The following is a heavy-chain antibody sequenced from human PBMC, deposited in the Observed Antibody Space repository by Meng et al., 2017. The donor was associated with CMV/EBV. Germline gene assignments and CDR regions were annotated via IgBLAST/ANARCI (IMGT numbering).Heavy chain of an antibody. V-gene: IGHV4-34*01. D-gene: IGHD1-26*01. CDR3: ATGGSYRFDY. Sequence: SETLSPTCAFYGGSSRGYYWSWIRQLPGKGLEWIGEINHSGSTNYNPSLKSRVTISVDTSKNQFSLKLSSVTAADTAVYYCATGGSYRFDYWGQGTLVTVSS. CDR1: GGSSRGYY. J-gene: IGHJ4*02. CDR2: INHSGST.